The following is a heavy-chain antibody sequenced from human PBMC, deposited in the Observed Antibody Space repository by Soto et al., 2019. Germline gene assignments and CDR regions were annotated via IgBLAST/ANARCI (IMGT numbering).Heavy chain of an antibody. CDR1: GYTFTSYG. J-gene: IGHJ4*02. CDR2: ISAYNGNT. V-gene: IGHV1-18*01. CDR3: ARDRINGGYQGGRVY. Sequence: ASVKVSCKASGYTFTSYGISWVRQAPGQGLEWMGWISAYNGNTNYAQKLQGRVTMTTDTSTSTAYMELRSLRSDDTAVYYCARDRINGGYQGGRVYWGQGTLVTVAS. D-gene: IGHD2-8*01.